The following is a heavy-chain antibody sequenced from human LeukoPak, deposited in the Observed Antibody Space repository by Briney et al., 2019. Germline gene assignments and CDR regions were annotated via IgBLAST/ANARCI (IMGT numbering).Heavy chain of an antibody. Sequence: SETLSLTCSVSGMSGGTINSYYWSWMRQPPGQGLEWLGYIYYNGSTNDSPSLKSRVTMSIDRSQNQFSLKLTSVSAADTAVYFCARGGGRPASPYSDWGQGTLVIVSS. CDR2: IYYNGST. CDR1: GMSGGTINSYY. D-gene: IGHD4-11*01. J-gene: IGHJ4*02. CDR3: ARGGGRPASPYSD. V-gene: IGHV4-59*08.